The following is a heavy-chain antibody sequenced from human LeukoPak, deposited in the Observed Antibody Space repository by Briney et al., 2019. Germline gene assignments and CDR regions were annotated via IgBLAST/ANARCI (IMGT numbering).Heavy chain of an antibody. CDR3: ARERYCSGGSCPYDAFDI. Sequence: SVKVSCKASGGTFSSYAISWVRQAPGQGLEWMGGIIPIFGTANYAQKFQGRVTITADKSTSTAYMELSSPRSEDTAVYYCARERYCSGGSCPYDAFDIWGQGTMVTVSS. J-gene: IGHJ3*02. CDR2: IIPIFGTA. V-gene: IGHV1-69*06. D-gene: IGHD2-15*01. CDR1: GGTFSSYA.